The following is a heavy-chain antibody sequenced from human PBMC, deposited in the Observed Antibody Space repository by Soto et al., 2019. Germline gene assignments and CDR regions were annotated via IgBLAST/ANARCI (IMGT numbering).Heavy chain of an antibody. CDR1: GGAISSSSYY. CDR2: SYYSGST. Sequence: QLQLQESGPGLVKPSETLSLTCTVSGGAISSSSYYWGWIRQPPGKGLEWIGSSYYSGSTYYNPSLKSRVSISVDPSKNQFSLQLSSVTAADTAVYYCARRGSSSWYGYWGQGALVTVSS. J-gene: IGHJ4*02. D-gene: IGHD6-13*01. CDR3: ARRGSSSWYGY. V-gene: IGHV4-39*01.